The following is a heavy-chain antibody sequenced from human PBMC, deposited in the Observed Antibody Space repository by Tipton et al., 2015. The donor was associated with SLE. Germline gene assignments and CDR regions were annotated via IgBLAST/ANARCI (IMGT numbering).Heavy chain of an antibody. CDR1: GGSISSSSYY. CDR2: IYYSGST. CDR3: ARSRSGWSFYFDY. D-gene: IGHD6-19*01. V-gene: IGHV4-39*07. Sequence: TLSLTCTVSGGSISSSSYYWGWIRQPPGKGLEWIGSIYYSGSTYYNPSLKSRVTISVDTSKNQFSLKLSSVTAADTAVYYCARSRSGWSFYFDYWGQGTLVTVSS. J-gene: IGHJ4*02.